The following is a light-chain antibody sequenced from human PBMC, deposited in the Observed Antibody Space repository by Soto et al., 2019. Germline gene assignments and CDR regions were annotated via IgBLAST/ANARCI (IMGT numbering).Light chain of an antibody. CDR3: QQSYTTPCT. CDR1: QSITTY. V-gene: IGKV1-39*01. J-gene: IGKJ2*02. CDR2: AAS. Sequence: DIQMTQSPSSLSASVGDRVTITCRASQSITTYLNWYQQKPGRAPKLLIYAASNLQSGVPSRFSGSGSGTDFTPTISSLQPEDFATYYCQQSYTTPCTFGQGTKVDIK.